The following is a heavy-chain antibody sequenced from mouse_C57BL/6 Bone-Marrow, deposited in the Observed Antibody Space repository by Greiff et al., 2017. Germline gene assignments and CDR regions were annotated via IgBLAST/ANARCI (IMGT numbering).Heavy chain of an antibody. CDR1: GYTFTNYW. CDR2: IYPGGGYT. D-gene: IGHD1-1*02. J-gene: IGHJ1*03. V-gene: IGHV1-63*01. CDR3: ARLWCYWYFEV. Sequence: VKLQESGAELVRPGTSVKMSCKASGYTFTNYWIGWAKQRPGHGLEWIGDIYPGGGYTNYNEKFKGKATLTADKSSSTAYMQFSSLTSEDSAIYYCARLWCYWYFEVWGTGTTVTVSS.